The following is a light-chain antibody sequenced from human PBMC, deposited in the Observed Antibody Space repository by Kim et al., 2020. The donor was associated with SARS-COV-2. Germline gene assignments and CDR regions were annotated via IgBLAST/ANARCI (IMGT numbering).Light chain of an antibody. Sequence: SYELTQPPSVSVSPGQTASITCSGDKLGDKYACWYQQKSGQSPVLVIYQDSKRPSGIPERFSGSNSGNTATLTISGTQAMDEADYYCQSWDSSTADVVFG. J-gene: IGLJ2*01. V-gene: IGLV3-1*01. CDR3: QSWDSSTADVV. CDR1: KLGDKY. CDR2: QDS.